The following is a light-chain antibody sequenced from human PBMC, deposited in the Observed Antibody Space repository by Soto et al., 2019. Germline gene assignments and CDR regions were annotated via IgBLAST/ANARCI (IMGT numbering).Light chain of an antibody. CDR3: SSYTSGSTLE. CDR2: DVS. Sequence: QSALTQPASVSGSPGQSITISCTGTSSDVGGYNYVSWYQQHPGKAPKLMIYDVSNRPSGVSNRFSGSKSGNTASLTISGLQAEDEADYYCSSYTSGSTLEFGGGTKLTVL. J-gene: IGLJ2*01. V-gene: IGLV2-14*01. CDR1: SSDVGGYNY.